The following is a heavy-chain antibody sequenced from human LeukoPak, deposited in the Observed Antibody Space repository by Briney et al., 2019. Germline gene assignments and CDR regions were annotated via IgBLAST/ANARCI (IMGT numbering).Heavy chain of an antibody. J-gene: IGHJ3*02. CDR1: GGSISSYY. CDR3: ARPTADAFDI. V-gene: IGHV4-59*01. Sequence: KASETLSLTCTVSGGSISSYYWSWIRQPPGKGLEWIGYIYYSGSTNYNPSLKSRVTISVDTSKNQFSLKLSSVTAADTAVYYCARPTADAFDIWGQGTMVTVSS. CDR2: IYYSGST.